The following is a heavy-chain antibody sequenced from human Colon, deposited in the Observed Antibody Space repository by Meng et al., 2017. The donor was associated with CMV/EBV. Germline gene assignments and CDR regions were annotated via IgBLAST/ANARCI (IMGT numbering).Heavy chain of an antibody. CDR2: MDPTTGRT. J-gene: IGHJ1*01. Sequence: GQFGAGVRMPGALVKVSCKASGYSFTGYYIHWVRQAPGQGLEWMGWMDPTTGRTDYAQKFQGTVTMTRDTSISTAYLELSRLTSDDTAVYYCASHSSYVWGSHHWGQGTLVTVSS. CDR3: ASHSSYVWGSHH. CDR1: GYSFTGYY. D-gene: IGHD3-16*01. V-gene: IGHV1-2*02.